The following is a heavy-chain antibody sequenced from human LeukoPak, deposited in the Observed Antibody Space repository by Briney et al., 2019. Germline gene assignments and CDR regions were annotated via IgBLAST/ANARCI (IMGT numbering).Heavy chain of an antibody. V-gene: IGHV4-39*07. CDR1: GGSISSGSFY. D-gene: IGHD3-10*01. CDR3: ARDHYYYGSARYYYFDY. CDR2: IYTSGST. J-gene: IGHJ4*02. Sequence: SETLSLTCTVSGGSISSGSFYWGWIRQPPGKGLEWIGSIYTSGSTYYNPSLKSRVTISVETSKNQFSLKLSSVTAADTAVYYCARDHYYYGSARYYYFDYWVQGTLVTVSS.